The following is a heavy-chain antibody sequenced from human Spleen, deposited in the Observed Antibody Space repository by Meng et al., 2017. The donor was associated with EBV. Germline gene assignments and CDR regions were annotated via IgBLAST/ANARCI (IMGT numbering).Heavy chain of an antibody. Sequence: QVQVVQSGAGGKKPGSSVKVACKTSGGPFRTDAVSWVRQAPGQGLEWMGGFIPMLGAPNYAQKFQDRVTITADESTSTHYMELSSLRSEDTAFYFCAKESGRGYTPDYWGQGTLVTVSS. J-gene: IGHJ4*02. CDR3: AKESGRGYTPDY. CDR2: FIPMLGAP. V-gene: IGHV1-69*01. D-gene: IGHD3-10*01. CDR1: GGPFRTDA.